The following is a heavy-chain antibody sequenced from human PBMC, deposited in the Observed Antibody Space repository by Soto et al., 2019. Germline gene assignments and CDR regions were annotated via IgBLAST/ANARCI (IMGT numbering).Heavy chain of an antibody. CDR1: GFTFSSYG. CDR3: AKDRAVVVVVAAHFDY. CDR2: ISYDGSNK. J-gene: IGHJ4*02. Sequence: PGGSLRLSCAASGFTFSSYGMHWVRQAPGKGLEWVAVISYDGSNKYYADSVKGRFTISRDNSKNTLYLQMNSLRAEDTAVYYCAKDRAVVVVVAAHFDYWGQGTLVTVSS. D-gene: IGHD2-15*01. V-gene: IGHV3-30*18.